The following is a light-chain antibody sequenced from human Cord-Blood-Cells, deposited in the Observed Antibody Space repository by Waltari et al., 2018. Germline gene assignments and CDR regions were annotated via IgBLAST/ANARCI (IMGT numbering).Light chain of an antibody. CDR2: AAS. V-gene: IGKV1-39*01. CDR1: QSISSY. CDR3: QQGYSTPQVT. Sequence: DIQMTQSPSSLSASVGDRVTITGRASQSISSYLNWYQQKPGKAPKLLIYAASSLQSGVPSRFSGSGSGTDFTLTISSLQPEDFATYYCQQGYSTPQVTFGGGTKVEIK. J-gene: IGKJ4*01.